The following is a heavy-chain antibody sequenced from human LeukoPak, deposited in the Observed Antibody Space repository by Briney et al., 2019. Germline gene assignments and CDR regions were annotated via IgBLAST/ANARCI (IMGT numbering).Heavy chain of an antibody. CDR2: INPSGGST. Sequence: ASVKVSCKTSGYTFTSYFIHWVRQAPGQGLEWMGLINPSGGSTNYAHQFQGRVTMTRDTSTSTVYMELSSLRSEDTAVYYCARGRYSSSINSMDVWGQGTTVTVSS. J-gene: IGHJ6*02. D-gene: IGHD6-6*01. V-gene: IGHV1-46*01. CDR3: ARGRYSSSINSMDV. CDR1: GYTFTSYF.